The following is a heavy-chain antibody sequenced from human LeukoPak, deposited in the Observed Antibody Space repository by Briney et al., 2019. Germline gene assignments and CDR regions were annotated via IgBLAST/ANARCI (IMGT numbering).Heavy chain of an antibody. CDR1: GYSFTSYW. J-gene: IGHJ6*02. D-gene: IGHD2-2*01. CDR3: ARHSHHCSSTSCYETGYYYYGMDV. CDR2: IYPGDSDT. Sequence: GESLKISCKGSGYSFTSYWIGWVRPMPGKGLEWMGIIYPGDSDTRYSPSFQGQVTISADKSISTAYLQWSSLKASDTAMYYCARHSHHCSSTSCYETGYYYYGMDVWGQGTTVTVSS. V-gene: IGHV5-51*01.